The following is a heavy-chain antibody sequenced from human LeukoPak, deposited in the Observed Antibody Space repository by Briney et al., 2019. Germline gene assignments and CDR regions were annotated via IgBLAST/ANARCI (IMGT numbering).Heavy chain of an antibody. J-gene: IGHJ4*02. D-gene: IGHD1-14*01. CDR2: INHSGST. V-gene: IGHV4-34*01. CDR1: GGSFSGYY. CDR3: ASHNPLWGY. Sequence: SETLSLTCAVYGGSFSGYYWSWIRQPPGKGLEWIGEINHSGSTNYNPSLKSRVSISVDSSKNQFSLKVSSVTAADTALYYCASHNPLWGYWGQGTLVTVSS.